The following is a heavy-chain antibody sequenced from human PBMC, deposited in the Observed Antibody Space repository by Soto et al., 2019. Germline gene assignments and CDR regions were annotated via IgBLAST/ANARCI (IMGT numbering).Heavy chain of an antibody. CDR2: IYYSGST. CDR3: ARDYGPLVATSYYYYYGMDV. CDR1: GGSISSYY. V-gene: IGHV4-59*01. D-gene: IGHD5-12*01. Sequence: SETLSLTCTVSGGSISSYYWSWIRQPPGKGLEWIGYIYYSGSTNYNPSLKSRVTISVDTSKNQFSLKLSSVTAADTAVYYCARDYGPLVATSYYYYYGMDVWGQGTTVTVSS. J-gene: IGHJ6*02.